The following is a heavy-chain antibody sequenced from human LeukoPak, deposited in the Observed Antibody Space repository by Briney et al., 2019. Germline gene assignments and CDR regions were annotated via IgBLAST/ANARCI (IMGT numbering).Heavy chain of an antibody. J-gene: IGHJ3*02. CDR3: ARYVRRRQYYYDSSGYPSDAFDI. CDR2: INHSGST. Sequence: SETLSLTCAVYGGSFSGYYWSWIRQPPGKGLEWIGEINHSGSTNYNPSLKSRVTISVDTSKNQFSLKLSSVTAADTAVYYCARYVRRRQYYYDSSGYPSDAFDIWGQGTMVTVSS. D-gene: IGHD3-22*01. CDR1: GGSFSGYY. V-gene: IGHV4-34*01.